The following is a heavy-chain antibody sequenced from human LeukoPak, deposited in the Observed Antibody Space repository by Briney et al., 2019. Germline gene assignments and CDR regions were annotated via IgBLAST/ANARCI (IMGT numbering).Heavy chain of an antibody. CDR1: GYTFTGYH. J-gene: IGHJ4*02. D-gene: IGHD3-3*01. V-gene: IGHV1-2*02. CDR3: ARGRGITLFGVVRDYFDF. CDR2: TNPNSGGT. Sequence: ASVKVSCKASGYTFTGYHMHWVRQAPGQGLEWMGWTNPNSGGTNYAQKFQGRVTMTRDTSITTAYMELSRLTSDDTAVYFCARGRGITLFGVVRDYFDFWGQGTLVTVSS.